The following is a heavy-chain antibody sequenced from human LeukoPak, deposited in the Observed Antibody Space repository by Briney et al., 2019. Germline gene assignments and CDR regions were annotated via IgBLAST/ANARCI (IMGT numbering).Heavy chain of an antibody. J-gene: IGHJ4*02. V-gene: IGHV4-30-2*01. D-gene: IGHD5-24*01. CDR2: IYHSGST. CDR3: VRGKWLSLDY. Sequence: SQTLSLTCTVSGGSISSGGYYWSWVRQPPGKGLEWIGYIYHSGSTYYNPSLKSRVTISVDRSKNQFSLKLSSVTAADTAVYYCVRGKWLSLDYWGQGTLVTVSS. CDR1: GGSISSGGYY.